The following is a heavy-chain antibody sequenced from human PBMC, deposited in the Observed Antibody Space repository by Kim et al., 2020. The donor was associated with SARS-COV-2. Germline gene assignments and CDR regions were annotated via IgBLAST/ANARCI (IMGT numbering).Heavy chain of an antibody. CDR3: ARDSGYSNYVGPDRSMDV. CDR1: GFTFSSYA. D-gene: IGHD4-4*01. CDR2: ISYDGSNK. Sequence: GGSLRLSCAASGFTFSSYAMHWVRQAPGKGLEWVAVISYDGSNKYYVDSVKGRFTISRDNSKNTLYLQMNSLRAEDTAVYYCARDSGYSNYVGPDRSMDVWGQGTTVTVSS. V-gene: IGHV3-30*04. J-gene: IGHJ6*02.